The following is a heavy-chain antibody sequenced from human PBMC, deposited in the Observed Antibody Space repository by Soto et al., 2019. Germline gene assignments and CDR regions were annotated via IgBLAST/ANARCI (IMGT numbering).Heavy chain of an antibody. J-gene: IGHJ5*02. CDR3: ARVNYDFWSGPHWFDP. CDR1: VGSISSYY. D-gene: IGHD3-3*01. Sequence: SETLSLTCTVSVGSISSYYWSWIRQPPGKGLEWIGYIYYSGSTNYNPSLKSRVTISVDTSKNQFSLKLSSVTAADTAVYYCARVNYDFWSGPHWFDPWGQGTLVTVSS. V-gene: IGHV4-59*01. CDR2: IYYSGST.